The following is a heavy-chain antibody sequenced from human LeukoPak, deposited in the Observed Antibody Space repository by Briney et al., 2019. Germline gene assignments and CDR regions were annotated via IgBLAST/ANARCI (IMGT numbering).Heavy chain of an antibody. CDR3: ARSIVGATFVNFGY. V-gene: IGHV1-2*02. CDR1: GYTFTGYY. Sequence: ASVKVSCKASGYTFTGYYMHWVRQAPGQGLEWMGWINPNSGGTNYAQKFQGRVTMTRDTSISTAYMELSRLRSDDTAVYYCARSIVGATFVNFGYWGQGTLVTVSS. D-gene: IGHD1-26*01. CDR2: INPNSGGT. J-gene: IGHJ4*02.